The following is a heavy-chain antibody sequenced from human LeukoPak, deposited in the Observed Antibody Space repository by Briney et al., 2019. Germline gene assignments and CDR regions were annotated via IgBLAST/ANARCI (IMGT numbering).Heavy chain of an antibody. Sequence: GGSLRLSCAAAGFTFSSYAMSWVRQAPGKGLVWVSAISGSGGSTYYADSVKGRFTISRDNSKNTLYLQMNSLRAEDTAVYYCAKDFQLYRGITYYFDYWGQGTLVTVSS. CDR3: AKDFQLYRGITYYFDY. J-gene: IGHJ4*02. D-gene: IGHD2-2*01. CDR1: GFTFSSYA. V-gene: IGHV3-23*01. CDR2: ISGSGGST.